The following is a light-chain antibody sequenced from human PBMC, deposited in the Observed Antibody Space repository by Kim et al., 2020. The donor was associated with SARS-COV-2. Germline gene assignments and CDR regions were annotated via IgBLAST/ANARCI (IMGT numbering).Light chain of an antibody. Sequence: EIVLTQSPGTLSLSPGDRATLSCRASQRLTSGDLAWYQQKPGQTPRLLIYGSSYRATGIPDSFSGSGSGTDFTLTISRLEPDDFAVYYCQKYGNSPYTFGQGTKLEI. CDR1: QRLTSGD. CDR3: QKYGNSPYT. V-gene: IGKV3-20*01. CDR2: GSS. J-gene: IGKJ2*01.